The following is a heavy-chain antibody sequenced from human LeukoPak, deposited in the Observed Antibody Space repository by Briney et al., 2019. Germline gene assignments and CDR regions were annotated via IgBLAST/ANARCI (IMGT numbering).Heavy chain of an antibody. CDR3: ARDKAGAGFGDAFDI. CDR2: ISYDGSNK. V-gene: IGHV3-30*04. J-gene: IGHJ3*02. Sequence: GGSLRLSCAASGFTFSSYAIHWVRQAPGKGLEWVAVISYDGSNKYYADSVKGRFTISRDNSKNTLYLQMNSLRAEDTAVYYCARDKAGAGFGDAFDIWGQGTMVTVSS. CDR1: GFTFSSYA. D-gene: IGHD3-10*01.